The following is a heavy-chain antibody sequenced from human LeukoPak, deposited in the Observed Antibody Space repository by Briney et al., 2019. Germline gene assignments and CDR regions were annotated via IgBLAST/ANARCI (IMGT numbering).Heavy chain of an antibody. CDR1: GFTFDDYA. CDR3: AKQGRVDTAMAFFDY. J-gene: IGHJ4*02. V-gene: IGHV3-9*01. CDR2: ISWNSGSI. D-gene: IGHD5-18*01. Sequence: GRSLRLSCGASGFTFDDYAMQGVRHAAGKGLEWVSGISWNSGSIVYADSVKGRFTISRDNAKNSLYLQMNSLRAEDTALYYCAKQGRVDTAMAFFDYWGQGTLVTVSS.